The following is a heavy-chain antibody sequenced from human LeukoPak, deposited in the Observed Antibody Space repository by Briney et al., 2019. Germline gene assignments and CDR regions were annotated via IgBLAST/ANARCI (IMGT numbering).Heavy chain of an antibody. Sequence: SETLSLTCTVSGGSISSSSYYWSWIRQPAGKGLEWTGRIYTSGSTNYNPSLKSRVTISVDTSKNQFSLKLSSVTAADTVVYYCARWALRGYCTNGVCLDYWGQGTLVTVSS. D-gene: IGHD2-8*01. J-gene: IGHJ4*02. CDR3: ARWALRGYCTNGVCLDY. V-gene: IGHV4-61*02. CDR1: GGSISSSSYY. CDR2: IYTSGST.